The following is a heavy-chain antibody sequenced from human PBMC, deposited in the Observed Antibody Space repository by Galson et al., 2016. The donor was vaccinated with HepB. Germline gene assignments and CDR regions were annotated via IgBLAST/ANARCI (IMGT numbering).Heavy chain of an antibody. Sequence: SLRLSCAASRLTFSSSAMTWVRQAPGKGLEWVSVIYNSGGSTFYADSVEGRFTISRDNSENTLYLQMNSLRAEDTAIYYCAKSVGYNYGPGSLDIWGQGTMVTVSS. V-gene: IGHV3-23*01. CDR3: AKSVGYNYGPGSLDI. D-gene: IGHD5-18*01. CDR1: RLTFSSSA. CDR2: IYNSGGST. J-gene: IGHJ3*02.